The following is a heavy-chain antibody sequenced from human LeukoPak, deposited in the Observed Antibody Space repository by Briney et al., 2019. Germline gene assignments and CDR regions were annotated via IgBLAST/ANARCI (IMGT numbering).Heavy chain of an antibody. Sequence: GGSLRLSCAASGFTFSNYAMGWVRQAPGKGLEWVSAIVGSGGSTYYADSVKGRFTISRDNPKNTLYLQMNSLRAEDTVVYYCAKWGDYDILTGYYDSDYWGQGTLVTVSS. CDR3: AKWGDYDILTGYYDSDY. D-gene: IGHD3-9*01. J-gene: IGHJ4*02. CDR2: IVGSGGST. CDR1: GFTFSNYA. V-gene: IGHV3-23*01.